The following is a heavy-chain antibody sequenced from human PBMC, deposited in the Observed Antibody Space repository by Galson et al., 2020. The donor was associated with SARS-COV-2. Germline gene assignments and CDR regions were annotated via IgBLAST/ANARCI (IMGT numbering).Heavy chain of an antibody. Sequence: TGGSLRLSCAASGFTFSSYAMSWVRQAPGKGLEWVSAISGSGGNTYYADSVKGRFTISRDNSKNTLYLQMNSLRAEDTAVYYCAKGDTIDPLEYYYYGMDVWGQGTTVTVSS. CDR3: AKGDTIDPLEYYYYGMDV. D-gene: IGHD3-3*01. CDR1: GFTFSSYA. V-gene: IGHV3-23*01. CDR2: ISGSGGNT. J-gene: IGHJ6*02.